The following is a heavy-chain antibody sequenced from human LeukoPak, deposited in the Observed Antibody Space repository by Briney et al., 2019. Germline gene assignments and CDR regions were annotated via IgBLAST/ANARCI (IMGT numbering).Heavy chain of an antibody. Sequence: PSETLSLTCAVYGGSFSGYYWSWIRQPPGKGLEWIGEINHSGSTNYNPSLKSRVTISVDTSKNQFSLKLSSVTAADTAVYYCARGIPGRSIDYWGQGTLVTVSP. V-gene: IGHV4-34*01. CDR2: INHSGST. D-gene: IGHD3-16*02. CDR1: GGSFSGYY. CDR3: ARGIPGRSIDY. J-gene: IGHJ4*02.